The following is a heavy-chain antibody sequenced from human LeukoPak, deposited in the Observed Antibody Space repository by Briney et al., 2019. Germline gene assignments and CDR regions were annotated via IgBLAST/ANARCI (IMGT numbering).Heavy chain of an antibody. D-gene: IGHD6-19*01. CDR2: IYYSGST. CDR3: ARDEGRGWYYFDY. CDR1: GGSISSYY. Sequence: SETLSLTCTVSGGSISSYYWSWIRQPPGKGLEWIGYIYYSGSTNYNPSLKSRVTISVDTSKNQFSLELSSVTAADTAVYYCARDEGRGWYYFDYWGQGTLATVSS. J-gene: IGHJ4*02. V-gene: IGHV4-59*01.